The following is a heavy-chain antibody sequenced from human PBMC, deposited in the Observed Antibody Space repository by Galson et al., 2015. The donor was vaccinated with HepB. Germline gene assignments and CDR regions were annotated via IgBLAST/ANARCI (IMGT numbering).Heavy chain of an antibody. J-gene: IGHJ4*01. V-gene: IGHV3-73*01. CDR3: TSHYFYDTSSSSPTFDY. CDR2: IRSKANDYAT. CDR1: GFNFNDSA. D-gene: IGHD3-22*01. Sequence: SLRLSCATSGFNFNDSALHRVRQASGKGLEWVGRIRSKANDYATAYGASVKGRFTISRDDSKNTAFLHLSGLKTEDTAMYYCTSHYFYDTSSSSPTFDYWGQGILVTVSS.